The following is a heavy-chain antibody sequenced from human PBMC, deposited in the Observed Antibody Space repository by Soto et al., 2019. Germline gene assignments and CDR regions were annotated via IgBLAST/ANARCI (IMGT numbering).Heavy chain of an antibody. CDR1: GFTFSSYW. J-gene: IGHJ4*02. D-gene: IGHD5-12*01. CDR3: ARERGPYYTDI. CDR2: INGDGTYT. V-gene: IGHV3-74*01. Sequence: EVQLMESGGGLVQPGGSLRLPCVVSGFTFSSYWMQWVRQAPGKGPVWVLRINGDGTYTAYADSVKGRFTISRDNAKNTLYLQMYSLRDDDTAVYYCARERGPYYTDIWGQGTLVTVSS.